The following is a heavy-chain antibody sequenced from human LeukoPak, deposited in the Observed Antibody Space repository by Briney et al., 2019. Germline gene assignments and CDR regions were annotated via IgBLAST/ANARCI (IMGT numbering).Heavy chain of an antibody. J-gene: IGHJ4*02. CDR2: ISYDGSNK. D-gene: IGHD3-22*01. Sequence: PGGSLRLSCAASGFTFSSYGMHWVRQAPGKGLEWVAVISYDGSNKYYADSVKGRFTISRDNSKNTLYLQMNSLRAEDTALYYCAKDRNYYDSSGPLFDYWGQGTLVTVSS. CDR1: GFTFSSYG. CDR3: AKDRNYYDSSGPLFDY. V-gene: IGHV3-30*18.